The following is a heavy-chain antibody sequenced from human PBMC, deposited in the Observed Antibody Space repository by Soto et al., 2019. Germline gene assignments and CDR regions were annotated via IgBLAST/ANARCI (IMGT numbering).Heavy chain of an antibody. CDR1: GFSLTTSGVG. CDR2: IYWDDDK. CDR3: AHRVLRTVFGLVTTTAIYFDF. V-gene: IGHV2-5*02. Sequence: QITLNESRHTVVRPTETLTLTCSFSGFSLTTSGVGVGWIRQSPGKAPEWLALIYWDDDKRYSASLKSRLTITKDTSKNQVVVTVSALVPKDTATYYCAHRVLRTVFGLVTTTAIYFDFWGQGTPVAGSS. J-gene: IGHJ4*02. D-gene: IGHD3-3*01.